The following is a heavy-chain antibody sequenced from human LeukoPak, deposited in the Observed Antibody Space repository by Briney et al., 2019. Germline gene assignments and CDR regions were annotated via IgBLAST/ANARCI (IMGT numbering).Heavy chain of an antibody. CDR1: GYTFTGYY. J-gene: IGHJ5*02. D-gene: IGHD6-13*01. CDR2: MNPNSGNT. V-gene: IGHV1-8*02. CDR3: ARTGSSWYDT. Sequence: ASVKVSCKASGYTFTGYYMHWVRQATGQGLEWMGWMNPNSGNTGYAQKFQGRVTMTRNTSISTAYMELSSLRSEDTAVYYCARTGSSWYDTWGQGTLVTVSS.